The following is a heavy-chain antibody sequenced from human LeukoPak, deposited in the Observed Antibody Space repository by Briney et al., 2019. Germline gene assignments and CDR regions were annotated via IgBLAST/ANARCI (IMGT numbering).Heavy chain of an antibody. J-gene: IGHJ4*02. D-gene: IGHD4-17*01. V-gene: IGHV5-51*01. Sequence: GESLKISCKTSGYSFTDYWIGWVRQMPGKGLEWMGFIYPSDSGTRYSPSFQGQVTISADKSISTAYLQWSSLKASDTAMYYCARREWSTTRPFDYWGQGTLVTVSS. CDR2: IYPSDSGT. CDR3: ARREWSTTRPFDY. CDR1: GYSFTDYW.